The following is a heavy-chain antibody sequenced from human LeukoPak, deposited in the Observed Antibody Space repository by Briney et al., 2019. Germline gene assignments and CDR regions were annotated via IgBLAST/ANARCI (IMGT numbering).Heavy chain of an antibody. Sequence: PGGSLRLSCAASGFTFSSYWMSWVRQAPGKGLEWVANIKQDGSEKYYVDSVKGRFTISRDNAKNSLYLQMNSLRAEDTAVYYCARDEPIAVAGTNYWGQGTLVTVSS. CDR1: GFTFSSYW. J-gene: IGHJ4*02. CDR3: ARDEPIAVAGTNY. V-gene: IGHV3-7*01. D-gene: IGHD6-19*01. CDR2: IKQDGSEK.